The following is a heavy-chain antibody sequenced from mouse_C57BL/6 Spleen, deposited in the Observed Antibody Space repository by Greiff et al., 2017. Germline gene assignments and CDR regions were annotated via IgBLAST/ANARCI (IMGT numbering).Heavy chain of an antibody. D-gene: IGHD2-2*01. CDR3: ARRKGYPAWFAY. CDR2: IYPSDSET. V-gene: IGHV1-61*01. J-gene: IGHJ3*01. CDR1: GFTFTSYW. Sequence: QFQLQQPGAELVRPGSSVKLSCKASGFTFTSYWLAWVKQRPGQGLEWIGNIYPSDSETHYNQKFKDKATLTVDKSSSTAYMQLSSLTSEDSAVYYCARRKGYPAWFAYWGQGTLVTVSA.